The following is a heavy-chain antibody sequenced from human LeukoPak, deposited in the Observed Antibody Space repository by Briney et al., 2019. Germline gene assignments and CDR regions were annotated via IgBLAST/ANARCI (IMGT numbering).Heavy chain of an antibody. CDR1: GGSISSSSYY. J-gene: IGHJ6*02. D-gene: IGHD6-19*01. CDR2: IYYSGST. V-gene: IGHV4-39*07. Sequence: SETLSLTCTVSGGSISSSSYYWGWIRQPPGKGLEWIGSIYYSGSTYYNPSLKSRVTISVDTSKNQFSLKLSSVTAADTAVYYCARDLGTRWLGYYYYGMDVWGQGTTVTVSS. CDR3: ARDLGTRWLGYYYYGMDV.